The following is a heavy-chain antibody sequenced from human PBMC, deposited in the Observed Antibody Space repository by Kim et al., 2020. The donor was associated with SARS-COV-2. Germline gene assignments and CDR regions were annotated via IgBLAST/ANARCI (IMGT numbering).Heavy chain of an antibody. Sequence: GGSLRLSCAASGFTFSSYEMNWVRQAPGKGLEWVSYISSSGSTIYYADSVKGRFTISRDNAKNSLYLQMNSLRAEDTAVYYCARDQRYCSGGSCYVPANYYYYGMDVWGQGTTVTVSS. V-gene: IGHV3-48*03. J-gene: IGHJ6*02. CDR3: ARDQRYCSGGSCYVPANYYYYGMDV. CDR1: GFTFSSYE. D-gene: IGHD2-15*01. CDR2: ISSSGSTI.